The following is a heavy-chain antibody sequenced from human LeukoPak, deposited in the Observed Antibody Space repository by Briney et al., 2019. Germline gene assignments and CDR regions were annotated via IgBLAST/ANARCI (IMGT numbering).Heavy chain of an antibody. D-gene: IGHD3-22*01. Sequence: SETLSLTCTVSGYSISSGYYWGWIRQPPGKGLEWIGSIYHSGSTYYNPSLKSRVTISVDTSKNQFSLKLSSVTAADTAVYYCAREDSSGYIPGRSDYWGQGTLVTVSS. V-gene: IGHV4-38-2*02. CDR3: AREDSSGYIPGRSDY. CDR1: GYSISSGYY. J-gene: IGHJ4*02. CDR2: IYHSGST.